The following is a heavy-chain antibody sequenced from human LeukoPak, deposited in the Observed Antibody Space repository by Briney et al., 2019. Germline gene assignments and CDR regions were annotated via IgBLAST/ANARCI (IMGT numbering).Heavy chain of an antibody. J-gene: IGHJ6*02. CDR2: IWYDGSNK. V-gene: IGHV3-33*01. CDR1: GLTFSDYG. Sequence: TGGSLRLSCAASGLTFSDYGIHWVRQAPGKGLEWVAVIWYDGSNKYYADSVKGRFTISRDNSKKTLYLQMNSLRAEDTAVYYCAREEEYYDFWSGYGSFGARGMDVWGQGTTVTVSS. CDR3: AREEEYYDFWSGYGSFGARGMDV. D-gene: IGHD3-3*01.